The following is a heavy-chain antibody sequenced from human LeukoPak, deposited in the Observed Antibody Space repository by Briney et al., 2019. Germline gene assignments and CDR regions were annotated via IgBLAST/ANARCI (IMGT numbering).Heavy chain of an antibody. Sequence: GGSLRLSCAASGFTFSSNGMHWVRQAPGKGLEWVAFISYDGSTKYYADPVRGRFTISRDNSKNTLYLQMNSLRAEDTTVYYCAKDLSTKWSLDYWGQGTLATVSS. CDR3: AKDLSTKWSLDY. CDR1: GFTFSSNG. CDR2: ISYDGSTK. V-gene: IGHV3-30*18. J-gene: IGHJ4*02. D-gene: IGHD2-2*01.